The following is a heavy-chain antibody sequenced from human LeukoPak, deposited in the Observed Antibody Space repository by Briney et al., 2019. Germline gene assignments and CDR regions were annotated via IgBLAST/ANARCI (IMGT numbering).Heavy chain of an antibody. D-gene: IGHD3-3*01. V-gene: IGHV1-24*01. CDR3: ATATSRDFWSGYRAHYNGMDV. CDR2: FDPEDGET. Sequence: ASVKVSCKVSGYTLTELSMHWVRQAPGKGLEWMGGFDPEDGETIYAQKFQGRVTMTEDTSTDTAYMELSSLRSEDTAVYYCATATSRDFWSGYRAHYNGMDVWGQGTTVTVSS. CDR1: GYTLTELS. J-gene: IGHJ6*02.